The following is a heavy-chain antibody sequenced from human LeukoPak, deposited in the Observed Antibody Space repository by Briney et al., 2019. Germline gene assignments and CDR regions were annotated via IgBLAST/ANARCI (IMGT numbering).Heavy chain of an antibody. CDR1: GGSFRGYY. CDR3: ARMWPGRIGGSLGSSDY. CDR2: TTHSGSS. V-gene: IGHV4-34*01. J-gene: IGHJ4*02. Sequence: KTSETLSLTCGVAGGSFRGYYWTWIRQAPGKGLEWIGETTHSGSSNYNPSLKSRVNISEDMAKNQFSLTLSSVTAADTAEYYCARMWPGRIGGSLGSSDYWGQGTLVTVSS. D-gene: IGHD1-26*01.